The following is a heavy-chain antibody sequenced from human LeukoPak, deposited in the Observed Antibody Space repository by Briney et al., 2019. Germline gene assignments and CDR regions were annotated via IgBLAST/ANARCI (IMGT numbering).Heavy chain of an antibody. CDR3: ARSTTGRYPTFFDY. D-gene: IGHD3-9*01. J-gene: IGHJ4*02. CDR2: ISGSSTYI. V-gene: IGHV3-21*01. Sequence: PGGSLRLSCAASGFTFSNYNMNWVRQAPGKGLEWVSSISGSSTYIYYADSMKGRFTISRDNAKNSLYLQMNSLRADDTAVYYCARSTTGRYPTFFDYWGQGTLVTVSS. CDR1: GFTFSNYN.